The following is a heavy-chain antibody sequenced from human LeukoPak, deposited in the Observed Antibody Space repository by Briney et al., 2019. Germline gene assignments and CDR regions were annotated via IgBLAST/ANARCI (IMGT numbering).Heavy chain of an antibody. CDR1: GYTFTSYG. CDR2: ISAYNGNT. D-gene: IGHD2-2*01. Sequence: ASVKVSCKASGYTFTSYGITWVRQAPGQGVKCMGWISAYNGNTNYAQKLQGRVTMTTDTSTSTACMELRSLRSDDTAVYYCARDPRIVVVPAADYNWFDPWGQGTLVTVSS. CDR3: ARDPRIVVVPAADYNWFDP. J-gene: IGHJ5*02. V-gene: IGHV1-18*01.